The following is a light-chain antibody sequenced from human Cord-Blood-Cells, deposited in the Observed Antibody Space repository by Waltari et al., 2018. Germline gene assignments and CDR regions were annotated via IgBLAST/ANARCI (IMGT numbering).Light chain of an antibody. CDR3: QSYDSSLSASVV. V-gene: IGLV1-40*01. Sequence: QSVLTQPPSVSWAPRTRVTTSCPGSSSNIGAGYDVHWYPQLPGTAPKLLIYGNSNRPSGVPDRFSGSKSGTSASLAITGLQAEDEADYYCQSYDSSLSASVVFGGGTKLTVL. CDR2: GNS. CDR1: SSNIGAGYD. J-gene: IGLJ2*01.